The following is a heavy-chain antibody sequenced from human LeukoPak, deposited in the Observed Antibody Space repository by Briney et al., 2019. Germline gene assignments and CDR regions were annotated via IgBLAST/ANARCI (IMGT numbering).Heavy chain of an antibody. Sequence: ASVKVSCKASGYTFTGYYMHWVRQAPGQGLEWMGWINPNSGGTNYAQKFQGRVTMTRDTSISTAYMELSRLRSDDTAVYYCARTQRPMIVAQHPFDAFDIWGQGTMVTVSS. CDR2: INPNSGGT. CDR1: GYTFTGYY. V-gene: IGHV1-2*02. CDR3: ARTQRPMIVAQHPFDAFDI. D-gene: IGHD3-22*01. J-gene: IGHJ3*02.